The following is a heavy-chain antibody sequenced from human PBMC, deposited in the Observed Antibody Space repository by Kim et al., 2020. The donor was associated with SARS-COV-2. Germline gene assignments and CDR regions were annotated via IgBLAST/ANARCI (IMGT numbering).Heavy chain of an antibody. CDR3: TRNPIVVVVAAVDY. D-gene: IGHD2-15*01. V-gene: IGHV3-49*03. CDR2: IRSKAYGGTT. J-gene: IGHJ4*02. CDR1: GFTFGDYA. Sequence: GGSLRLSCTASGFTFGDYAMSWFRQAPGKGLEWVGFIRSKAYGGTTEYAASVKGRFTISRDDSKSIAYLLMNSLKTEDTAVYYCTRNPIVVVVAAVDYWGQGTLVTVSS.